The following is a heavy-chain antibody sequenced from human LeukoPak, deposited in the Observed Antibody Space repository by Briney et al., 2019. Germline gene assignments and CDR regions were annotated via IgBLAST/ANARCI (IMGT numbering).Heavy chain of an antibody. D-gene: IGHD4-11*01. CDR3: ARDPATVTTDPGYMDV. CDR1: GFTFSSYE. CDR2: ISSSGSTI. J-gene: IGHJ6*03. Sequence: GGSLRLSCAASGFTFSSYEMNWVRQAPGKGLEWVSYISSSGSTIYYADSVKGRFTISRDNAKNSLYLQMNSLRAEDTAVYYCARDPATVTTDPGYMDVWGKGTTVTASS. V-gene: IGHV3-48*03.